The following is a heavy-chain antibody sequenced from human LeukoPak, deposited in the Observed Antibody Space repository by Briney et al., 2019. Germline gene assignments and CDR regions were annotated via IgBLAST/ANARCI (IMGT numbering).Heavy chain of an antibody. CDR3: ARERYYDSTGFFHFDQ. V-gene: IGHV6-1*01. D-gene: IGHD3-22*01. CDR2: TYYRSKWYN. Sequence: SQTLSLTCAISGDSVSGNSAAWDWIRQSPSRGLEWLERTYYRSKWYNDYAPSVKSRITINQDTSKNQFSLQLNSVTPEDTAVYYCARERYYDSTGFFHFDQWGQGTLVTVSS. J-gene: IGHJ4*02. CDR1: GDSVSGNSAA.